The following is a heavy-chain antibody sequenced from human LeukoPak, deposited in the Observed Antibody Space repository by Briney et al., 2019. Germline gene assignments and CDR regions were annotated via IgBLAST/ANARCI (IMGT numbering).Heavy chain of an antibody. Sequence: SETLSLTCTVSGYSISSGYYWGWIRQPPGKGLEWIGSIYHSGSTYYNPSLKSRVTISVDTSKNQFSLKLSSVTAADTAVYYCARTSYDILTGYYSGGGPFDYWGQGTLVTVSS. CDR2: IYHSGST. CDR3: ARTSYDILTGYYSGGGPFDY. D-gene: IGHD3-9*01. CDR1: GYSISSGYY. V-gene: IGHV4-38-2*02. J-gene: IGHJ4*02.